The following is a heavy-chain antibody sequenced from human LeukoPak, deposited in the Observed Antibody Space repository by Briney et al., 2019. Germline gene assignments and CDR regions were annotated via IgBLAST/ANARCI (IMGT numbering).Heavy chain of an antibody. Sequence: GGSLRLSCAASGFTFSSYSMNWVRQAPGKGLDWVSSISSSSSYIYYADSVKGRFTISRDNAKNSLYLQMNSLRAEDTAVYYCARDGYSYGETLGLYWGQGTLVTVSS. V-gene: IGHV3-21*01. D-gene: IGHD5-18*01. J-gene: IGHJ4*02. CDR1: GFTFSSYS. CDR2: ISSSSSYI. CDR3: ARDGYSYGETLGLY.